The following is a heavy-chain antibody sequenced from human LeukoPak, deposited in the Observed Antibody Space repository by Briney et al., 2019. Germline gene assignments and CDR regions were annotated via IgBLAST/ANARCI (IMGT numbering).Heavy chain of an antibody. Sequence: ASVKVSCKASGYTFTGYYMHWVRQAPGQGLEWMGWMNPNSGSTGYAQKFQGRVAMTRNTSISTAYMELSSLRSEDTAVYYCANLGLLGYYGMDVWGQGTTVTVSS. J-gene: IGHJ6*02. D-gene: IGHD3-16*01. CDR1: GYTFTGYY. V-gene: IGHV1-8*02. CDR3: ANLGLLGYYGMDV. CDR2: MNPNSGST.